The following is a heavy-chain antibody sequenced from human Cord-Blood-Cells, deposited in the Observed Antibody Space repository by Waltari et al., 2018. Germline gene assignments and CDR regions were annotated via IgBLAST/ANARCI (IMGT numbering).Heavy chain of an antibody. CDR2: ITPFNGNT. CDR1: GYTFTYRY. V-gene: IGHV1-45*02. Sequence: QMQLVQSGAEVQKPGSSVKVSCKASGYTFTYRYLHWVRQAPGQALEWMGWITPFNGNTNYAQKFQDRVTITRDRSMSTAYMELSSLRSEDTAMYYSARSMENAHYGMDVWGQGTTVTVSS. CDR3: ARSMENAHYGMDV. J-gene: IGHJ6*02. D-gene: IGHD1-1*01.